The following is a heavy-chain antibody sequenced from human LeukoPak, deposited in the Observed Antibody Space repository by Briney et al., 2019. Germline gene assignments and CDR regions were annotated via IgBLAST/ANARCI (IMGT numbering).Heavy chain of an antibody. CDR2: INHSGST. J-gene: IGHJ2*01. CDR1: GGSFSGYY. CDR3: AREFITMVRGVITPNWYFDL. V-gene: IGHV4-34*01. D-gene: IGHD3-10*01. Sequence: SETLSLTCAVYGGSFSGYYWSWIRQPPGKGLEWIGEINHSGSTNYNPPLKSRVTISVDTSKNQFSLKLSSVTAADTAVYYCAREFITMVRGVITPNWYFDLWGRGTLVTVSS.